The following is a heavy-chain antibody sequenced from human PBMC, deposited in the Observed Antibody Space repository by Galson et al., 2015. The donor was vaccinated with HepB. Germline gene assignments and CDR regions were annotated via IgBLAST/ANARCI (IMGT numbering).Heavy chain of an antibody. V-gene: IGHV3-30*18. D-gene: IGHD4-17*01. CDR2: ISHDGSHK. CDR3: AKEVNTVATDYGMDV. Sequence: SLRLSCAASGFTFSSYGMHWVRQAPGKGLEWVAVISHDGSHKYYADSVKGRFTISRDNSMNTLYLQMNSLRAEDTALYYCAKEVNTVATDYGMDVWGQGTTVTVSS. CDR1: GFTFSSYG. J-gene: IGHJ6*02.